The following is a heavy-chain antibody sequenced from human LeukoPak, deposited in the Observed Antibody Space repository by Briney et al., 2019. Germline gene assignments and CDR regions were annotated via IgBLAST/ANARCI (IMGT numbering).Heavy chain of an antibody. CDR2: IYTSGST. V-gene: IGHV4-4*07. CDR1: GGSISSYY. CDR3: GRGGYCGGDCYFYY. D-gene: IGHD2-21*02. Sequence: PSETLSLTCTVSGGSISSYYWSWIRQPAGKGLEWIGRIYTSGSTNYNPSLKSRVAISVDTSKNQFSLKLSSVTAADTAVYYCGRGGYCGGDCYFYYWGQGTLVTVSS. J-gene: IGHJ4*02.